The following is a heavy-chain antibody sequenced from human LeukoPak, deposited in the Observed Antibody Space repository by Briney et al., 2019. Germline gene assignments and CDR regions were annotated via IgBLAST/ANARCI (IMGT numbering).Heavy chain of an antibody. CDR2: IWYDGSHK. D-gene: IGHD3-22*01. CDR3: ARGDYYDSSGRMEDAFDI. J-gene: IGHJ3*02. Sequence: PGGSLRLSCAASGFTFGSYGMHWVRQAPGKGLEWVAFIWYDGSHKYYAVSVKGRFTISRDNSKNTLYLQMGSLRAEDMAVYYCARGDYYDSSGRMEDAFDIWGQGTMVTVSS. CDR1: GFTFGSYG. V-gene: IGHV3-30*02.